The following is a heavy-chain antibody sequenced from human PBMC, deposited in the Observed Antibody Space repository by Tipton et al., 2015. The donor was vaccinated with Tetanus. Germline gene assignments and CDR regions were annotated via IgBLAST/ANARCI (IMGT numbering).Heavy chain of an antibody. J-gene: IGHJ4*02. CDR2: IYENGDT. CDR1: GDSISSSTYY. CDR3: ARADSNGYYLD. V-gene: IGHV4-39*07. D-gene: IGHD3-22*01. Sequence: TLSLTCAPSGDSISSSTYYWGWIRQPPGKGLEWIGSIYENGDTYYNPSLRSRLTMSLDTSKNQFSLNLSSVTASDTAVYYCARADSNGYYLDWGQGTLVTVSS.